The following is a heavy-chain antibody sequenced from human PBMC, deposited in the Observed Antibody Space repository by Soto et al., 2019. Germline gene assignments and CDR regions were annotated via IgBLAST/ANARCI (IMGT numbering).Heavy chain of an antibody. CDR1: GFIFSDYY. V-gene: IGHV3-11*06. CDR3: ARAYTYCSGGTCHDWGY. CDR2: ISSGASYT. Sequence: GGSLRLSCAASGFIFSDYYMGWVRQAPGKGLEWVSYISSGASYTHYADSVKGRFTISRDNAQNSLYLQMNSLRAEDTAVYYCARAYTYCSGGTCHDWGYWGQGTLVTVSS. D-gene: IGHD2-15*01. J-gene: IGHJ4*02.